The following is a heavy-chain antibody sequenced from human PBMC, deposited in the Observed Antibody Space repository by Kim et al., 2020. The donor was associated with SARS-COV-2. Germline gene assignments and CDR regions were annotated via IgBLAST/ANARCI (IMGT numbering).Heavy chain of an antibody. J-gene: IGHJ4*02. Sequence: LKSRVTISVDTSKNQFSLKLSSVTAADTAVYYCARPAQAIAVAGTGGEDYWGQGTLVTVSS. D-gene: IGHD6-19*01. V-gene: IGHV4-39*01. CDR3: ARPAQAIAVAGTGGEDY.